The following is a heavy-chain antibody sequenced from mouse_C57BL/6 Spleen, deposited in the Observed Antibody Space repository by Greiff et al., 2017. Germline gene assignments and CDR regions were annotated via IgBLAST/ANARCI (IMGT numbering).Heavy chain of an antibody. D-gene: IGHD1-1*01. CDR1: GFTFSDYG. Sequence: EVQVVESGGGLVKPGGSLKLSCAASGFTFSDYGMHWVRQAPEKGLEWVAYISSGSSTIYYADTVKGRFTISRDNAKNTLFLQMTSLRSEDTAMYYCARWDYGSRYFDVWGTGTTVTVSS. J-gene: IGHJ1*03. CDR3: ARWDYGSRYFDV. CDR2: ISSGSSTI. V-gene: IGHV5-17*01.